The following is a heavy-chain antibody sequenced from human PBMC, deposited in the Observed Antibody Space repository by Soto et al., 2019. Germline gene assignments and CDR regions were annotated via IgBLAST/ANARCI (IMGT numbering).Heavy chain of an antibody. V-gene: IGHV3-30*03. CDR1: GFTFNTSG. J-gene: IGHJ6*02. D-gene: IGHD2-21*02. Sequence: GGSLRLSCXASGFTFNTSGMHWVRQAPGKGLEWVAVIAFDGSQEFYGDSVRGRFTISRDNSKNTLFLQMKSLTPEDTAVYYCATKVRVTNYLYYGMDVWGQGTTVTVSS. CDR2: IAFDGSQE. CDR3: ATKVRVTNYLYYGMDV.